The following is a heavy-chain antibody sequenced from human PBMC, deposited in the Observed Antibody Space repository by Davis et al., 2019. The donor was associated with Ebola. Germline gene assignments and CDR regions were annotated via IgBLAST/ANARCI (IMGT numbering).Heavy chain of an antibody. CDR2: IYYSGST. CDR3: ARARGRIGGMEYYYGMDV. D-gene: IGHD3-16*01. Sequence: SETLSLTCTVSGGSISSGDYYWSWIRQPPGKGLEWIGYIYYSGSTYYNPSLKSRVTISVDTSKNQFSLKLSSVTAADTAVYYCARARGRIGGMEYYYGMDVWGKGTTVTVSS. V-gene: IGHV4-30-4*01. J-gene: IGHJ6*04. CDR1: GGSISSGDYY.